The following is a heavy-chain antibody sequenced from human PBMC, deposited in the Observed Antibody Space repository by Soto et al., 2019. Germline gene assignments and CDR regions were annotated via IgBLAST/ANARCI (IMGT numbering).Heavy chain of an antibody. D-gene: IGHD3-10*01. J-gene: IGHJ2*01. V-gene: IGHV1-18*04. CDR1: GYTFSDYG. Sequence: ASVKVSCKASGYTFSDYGITWVRQAPGQGLEWMGWISISSGNTHFEESLQGRVTMTSDKTSTAYMELWRLRSDDSAMYYCARSYNYGSYWYFDLWGRGTLVTVSS. CDR2: ISISSGNT. CDR3: ARSYNYGSYWYFDL.